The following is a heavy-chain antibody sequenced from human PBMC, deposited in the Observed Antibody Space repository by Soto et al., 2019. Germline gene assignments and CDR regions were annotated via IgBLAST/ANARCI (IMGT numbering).Heavy chain of an antibody. CDR1: GFTFSKYA. V-gene: IGHV3-23*01. CDR3: AKEWSDARTREKCGLVNY. D-gene: IGHD2-8*01. CDR2: ISYNGGGT. J-gene: IGHJ4*02. Sequence: GGSLRLSCAASGFTFSKYAMTWARQAPGKGLEWVSAISYNGGGTYYVDSVKGRFTVSRDNSKNTLYLQMSSLRAEDTAVYYCAKEWSDARTREKCGLVNYWGQGTLVTVSS.